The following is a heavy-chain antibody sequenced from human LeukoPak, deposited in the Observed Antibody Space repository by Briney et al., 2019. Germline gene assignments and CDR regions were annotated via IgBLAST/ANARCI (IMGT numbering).Heavy chain of an antibody. D-gene: IGHD1-26*01. CDR2: ISGSGGSK. V-gene: IGHV3-23*01. J-gene: IGHJ4*02. Sequence: GGSLRLSCAASGFTFSTYGMSWVRQAPGKGLEWVSGISGSGGSKYYADSVKGRFTSSRDNSKNKLYLQMNSLRAEDTAIYYCAKDWDWELLIFDYWGQGTLVTVSS. CDR3: AKDWDWELLIFDY. CDR1: GFTFSTYG.